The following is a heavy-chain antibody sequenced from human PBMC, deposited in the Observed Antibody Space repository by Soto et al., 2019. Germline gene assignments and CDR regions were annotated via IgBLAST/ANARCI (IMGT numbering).Heavy chain of an antibody. CDR1: GGSINSGDYY. V-gene: IGHV4-30-4*01. D-gene: IGHD2-15*01. Sequence: PSETLSLTCTVSGGSINSGDYYWSWIRQPPGKGLEWIGYIYYSGSTYYNPSLKSRVTISVDTSKNQFSLKLSSVTAADTAVYYCARDRSATATMDVWGQGTTVTVSS. J-gene: IGHJ6*02. CDR3: ARDRSATATMDV. CDR2: IYYSGST.